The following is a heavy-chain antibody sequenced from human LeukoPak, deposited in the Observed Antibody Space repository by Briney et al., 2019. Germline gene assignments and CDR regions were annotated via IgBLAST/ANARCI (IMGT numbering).Heavy chain of an antibody. CDR3: AKSNSKMTDYGDPQFDY. J-gene: IGHJ4*02. CDR2: ISGSGGST. D-gene: IGHD4-17*01. Sequence: PGGSLRLSCAASGFTFSSYAMSWVRQAPGKGLEWVSAISGSGGSTYYADSVKGRFTISRDNSKNTLYLQMNSLRAEDTAVYYCAKSNSKMTDYGDPQFDYWGQGTLVTVSS. CDR1: GFTFSSYA. V-gene: IGHV3-23*01.